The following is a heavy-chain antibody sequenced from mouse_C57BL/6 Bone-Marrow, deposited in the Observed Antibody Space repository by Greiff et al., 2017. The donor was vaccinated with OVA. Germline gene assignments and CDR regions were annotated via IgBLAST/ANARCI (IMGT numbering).Heavy chain of an antibody. Sequence: VQLQQSGPELVKPGASVKISCKASGYSFTDYNMNWVKQSTGKSLEWIGVINPNYGTTSYNQKFKGKATLTVDQSSSTAYMQLNSLTSEDSAVYACARYGAIYDGYPWFAYWGQGTLVTVSA. D-gene: IGHD2-3*01. J-gene: IGHJ3*01. CDR2: INPNYGTT. CDR1: GYSFTDYN. V-gene: IGHV1-39*01. CDR3: ARYGAIYDGYPWFAY.